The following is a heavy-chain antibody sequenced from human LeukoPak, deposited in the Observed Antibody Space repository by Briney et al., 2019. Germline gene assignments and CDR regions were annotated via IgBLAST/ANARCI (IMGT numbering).Heavy chain of an antibody. D-gene: IGHD3-3*01. CDR1: GGSISSGSYY. CDR3: AREGYDFWSGYYDY. V-gene: IGHV4-61*02. J-gene: IGHJ4*02. CDR2: IYTSGST. Sequence: SETLSLTCTVSGGSISSGSYYWSWIRQPAGKGLEWIGRIYTSGSTNYNPSLKSRVTISVDTSKNQFSPKLSSVTAADTAVYYCAREGYDFWSGYYDYWGQGTLVTVSS.